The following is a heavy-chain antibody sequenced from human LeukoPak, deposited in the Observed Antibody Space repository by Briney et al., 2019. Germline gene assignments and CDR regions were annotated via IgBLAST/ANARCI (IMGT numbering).Heavy chain of an antibody. V-gene: IGHV3-23*01. CDR3: ARGGGYYAIDY. CDR2: LSGSGSST. Sequence: SGGSLRLSCVASGFIFNKHAMSWVRQAPGKGLEWVSGLSGSGSSTDYADSVKGRFTISRDNSKNTLYLQMNNLRAEDTAVYYCARGGGYYAIDYWGQGTLVTVSS. J-gene: IGHJ4*02. CDR1: GFIFNKHA. D-gene: IGHD1-26*01.